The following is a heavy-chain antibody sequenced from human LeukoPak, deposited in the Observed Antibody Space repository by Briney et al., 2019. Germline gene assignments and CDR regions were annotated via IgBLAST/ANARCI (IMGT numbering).Heavy chain of an antibody. CDR2: ISSSGSTI. J-gene: IGHJ4*02. CDR3: ARNYYGSGSWHFDY. D-gene: IGHD3-10*01. CDR1: GFTFKKYD. Sequence: GGTLRLSCAASGFTFKKYDVTWVRQAPGKGLEWVSYISSSGSTIYYADSVKGRFTISRDNAKNSLYLQMNSLRAEDTAVYYCARNYYGSGSWHFDYWGQGTLVTVSS. V-gene: IGHV3-11*04.